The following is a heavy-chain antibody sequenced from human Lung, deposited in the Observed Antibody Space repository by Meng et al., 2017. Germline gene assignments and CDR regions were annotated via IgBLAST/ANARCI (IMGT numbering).Heavy chain of an antibody. Sequence: QVYLQQCGAGLLKPSQTLYLCCAVYGGCFSGNYWSWIREPPGKWLEWIGEINHSGSTNYNPSLKSRVTISVDTSKIQFSLKLSSVTAADTAVYYCARPKQANWYFDLWGRGTLVTVSS. CDR2: INHSGST. V-gene: IGHV4-34*01. D-gene: IGHD1/OR15-1a*01. CDR1: GGCFSGNY. J-gene: IGHJ2*01. CDR3: ARPKQANWYFDL.